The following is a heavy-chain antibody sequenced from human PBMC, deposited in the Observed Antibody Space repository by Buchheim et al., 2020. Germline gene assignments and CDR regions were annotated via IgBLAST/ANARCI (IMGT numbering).Heavy chain of an antibody. Sequence: EVQLLESGGGLVQPGGSLRLSCAASGFTFSSYAMSWVRQAPGKGLEWVSAISGSGDSTYYADSVKGRFTISRDNSKNKLYLQMNSQRADDTPIYYCAKYGGVVQGVRRPFYFWGQATL. CDR1: GFTFSSYA. CDR3: AKYGGVVQGVRRPFYF. CDR2: ISGSGDST. D-gene: IGHD3-10*01. J-gene: IGHJ4*02. V-gene: IGHV3-23*01.